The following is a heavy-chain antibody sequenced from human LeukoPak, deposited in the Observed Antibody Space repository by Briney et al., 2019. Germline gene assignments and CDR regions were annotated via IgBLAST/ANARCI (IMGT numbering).Heavy chain of an antibody. CDR1: GGSISSSSYY. V-gene: IGHV4-39*01. CDR3: ARQYLYDPRAFDI. J-gene: IGHJ3*02. Sequence: SETLSLTCTVSGGSISSSSYYWGWIRQPPGKGLEWIGSIYYSGSTYYNPSLKSRVTISVDTSKNQFSLKLSSVTAADTAVYYCARQYLYDPRAFDIWGQGTMVTVSS. D-gene: IGHD3-3*01. CDR2: IYYSGST.